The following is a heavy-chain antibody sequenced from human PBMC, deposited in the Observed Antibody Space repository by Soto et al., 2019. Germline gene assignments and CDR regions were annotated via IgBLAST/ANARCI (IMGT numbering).Heavy chain of an antibody. J-gene: IGHJ6*02. CDR2: IRPISGTA. CDR3: ARSQGSSTSLEIYYYYYYGMDV. D-gene: IGHD2-2*01. Sequence: QVQLVQSGAEVKKPGSSVKVSCKASGGTFSSYAISWVRQAPGQGLEWMRGIRPISGTANYAQKFQGRVTITADESTSTAYMELSSLRSEDTAVYYCARSQGSSTSLEIYYYYYYGMDVWGQGTTVTVSS. CDR1: GGTFSSYA. V-gene: IGHV1-69*01.